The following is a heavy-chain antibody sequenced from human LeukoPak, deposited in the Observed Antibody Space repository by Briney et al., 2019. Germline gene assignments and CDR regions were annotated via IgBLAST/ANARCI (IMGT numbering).Heavy chain of an antibody. CDR2: ISGSGGST. Sequence: GGSLRLSCAASGFTFRSYAMSWVREAPGKGLEWGSAISGSGGSTYYADSVKGRFTISRDNSKNTLYLQMNSLRAEDTAVYYCAKARYFDWSYFDYWGQGTLVTVSS. D-gene: IGHD3-9*01. CDR1: GFTFRSYA. J-gene: IGHJ4*02. V-gene: IGHV3-23*01. CDR3: AKARYFDWSYFDY.